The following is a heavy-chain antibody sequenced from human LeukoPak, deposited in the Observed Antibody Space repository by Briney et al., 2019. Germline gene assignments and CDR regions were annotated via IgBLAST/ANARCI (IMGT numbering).Heavy chain of an antibody. Sequence: SETLSLTCTVSGGSISSYYWSWIRQPAGKGLEWIGRIYTSGSTNYNPSLKSRVTMSVDTSKNQFSLKLSSVTAADTAVYYCAGSTVTTYQDAFDIWGQGTMVTVSS. CDR2: IYTSGST. J-gene: IGHJ3*02. CDR3: AGSTVTTYQDAFDI. CDR1: GGSISSYY. D-gene: IGHD4-17*01. V-gene: IGHV4-4*07.